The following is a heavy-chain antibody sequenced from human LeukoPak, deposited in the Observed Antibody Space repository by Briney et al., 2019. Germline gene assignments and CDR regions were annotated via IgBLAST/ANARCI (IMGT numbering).Heavy chain of an antibody. CDR1: GFTFTSSA. D-gene: IGHD2-21*02. Sequence: SVKVSCKASGFTFTSSAMQWVRQARGQRLEWIGWIVVGSGNTNYAQKFQERVTITRDMSTSTAYMELSSLRAEDTALYYCARAGPYCGGDCYPYAFDIWGQGTMVTVSS. J-gene: IGHJ3*02. CDR2: IVVGSGNT. CDR3: ARAGPYCGGDCYPYAFDI. V-gene: IGHV1-58*02.